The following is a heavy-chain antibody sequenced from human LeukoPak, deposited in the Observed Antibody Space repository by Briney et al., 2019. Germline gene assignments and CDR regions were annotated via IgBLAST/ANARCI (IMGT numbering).Heavy chain of an antibody. CDR2: ISAYNGNT. CDR3: AREYYYDSSGYRPDAFDI. V-gene: IGHV1-18*01. Sequence: ASVKVSCKASGYTFTSYGISWVRQAPGQGLEWMGWISAYNGNTNYAQKLQGRVTMTTDTSTSTAYMELRSLRSDETAVYYCAREYYYDSSGYRPDAFDIWGQGTMVTVSS. J-gene: IGHJ3*02. CDR1: GYTFTSYG. D-gene: IGHD3-22*01.